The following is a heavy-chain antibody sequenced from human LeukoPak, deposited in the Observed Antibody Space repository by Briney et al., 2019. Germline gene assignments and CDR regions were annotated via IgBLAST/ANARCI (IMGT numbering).Heavy chain of an antibody. J-gene: IGHJ4*02. D-gene: IGHD3-22*01. CDR2: ISSSSGTM. CDR1: GLTFSSYS. Sequence: GGSLRLSCAASGLTFSSYSMNWVRQAPGKGLEWVSYISSSSGTMYYADSVKGRFTISRDNAKNSLYLQMRSLRDEDTAVYYCARDADSSGHFDYWGQGTLVTVSS. CDR3: ARDADSSGHFDY. V-gene: IGHV3-48*02.